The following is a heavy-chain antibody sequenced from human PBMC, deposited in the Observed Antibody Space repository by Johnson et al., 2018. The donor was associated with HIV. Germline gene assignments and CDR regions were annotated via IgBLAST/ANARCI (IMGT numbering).Heavy chain of an antibody. CDR1: GFTFSDYY. D-gene: IGHD3-10*01. J-gene: IGHJ3*02. CDR2: LSSSGSSV. V-gene: IGHV3-11*04. CDR3: ATELLRTEHDAFDI. Sequence: QVQLVESGGGLVQPGGSLRLSCAASGFTFSDYYMSWIRQAPGKGLEWVSYLSSSGSSVYYTDSVKGRFTISRDNTKNSLHLQMNSLRAEDTAVYYCATELLRTEHDAFDIWGQGTMVTVSS.